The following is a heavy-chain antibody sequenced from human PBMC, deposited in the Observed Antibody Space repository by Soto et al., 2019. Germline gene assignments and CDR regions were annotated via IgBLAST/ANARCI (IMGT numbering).Heavy chain of an antibody. CDR3: ARGSGMGAPDGSFDI. D-gene: IGHD1-26*01. CDR1: GGTFSSYA. Sequence: QVQLVQSGAEVKKPGSSVKVSCKGSGGTFSSYAITWVRQAPGQGLEWMGGIIPIFGSTKYAQTFQGRVTITADKSTTTAYMELSRLRSEDTAVYYCARGSGMGAPDGSFDIWGQGTMVTVSS. J-gene: IGHJ3*02. V-gene: IGHV1-69*06. CDR2: IIPIFGST.